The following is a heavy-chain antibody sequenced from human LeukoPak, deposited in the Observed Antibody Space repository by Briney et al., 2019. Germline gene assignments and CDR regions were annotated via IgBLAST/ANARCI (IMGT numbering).Heavy chain of an antibody. CDR3: ARDLWLYAFDI. CDR1: GFTVSSNY. V-gene: IGHV3-66*01. CDR2: IYSGGNT. Sequence: GGSLRLSCAASGFTVSSNYMSWVRQPPGKGLEWVSVIYSGGNTYYADSVKGRLTISRDNSKNTLYLQMNSLRADDTAVYYCARDLWLYAFDIWGQGTMVTVSS. D-gene: IGHD3-10*01. J-gene: IGHJ3*02.